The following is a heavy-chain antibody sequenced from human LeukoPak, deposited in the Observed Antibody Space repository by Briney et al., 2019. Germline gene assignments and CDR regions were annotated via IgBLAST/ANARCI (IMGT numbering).Heavy chain of an antibody. CDR3: AKDRQSIVVVIIDY. D-gene: IGHD3-22*01. Sequence: GGSLRLSCAASGFTFSSYAMSWVRQAPGKGLEWVAAISGSGGSTYYADSVKGRFTISRDNSKNTLYLQMNSLRAEDTAVYYCAKDRQSIVVVIIDYWGQGTLVTVSS. CDR1: GFTFSSYA. J-gene: IGHJ4*02. CDR2: ISGSGGST. V-gene: IGHV3-23*01.